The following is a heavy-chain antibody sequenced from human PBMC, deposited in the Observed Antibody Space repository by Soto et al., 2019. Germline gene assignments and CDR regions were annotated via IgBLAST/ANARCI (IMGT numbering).Heavy chain of an antibody. D-gene: IGHD3-3*01. CDR2: IFPNGNT. J-gene: IGHJ5*02. V-gene: IGHV4-4*07. CDR3: ARDRTTTSDDFWSRPRALDL. Sequence: PSETLSLTCTVSRGYVNTFHWSWVRQPAGKGLEWIGRIFPNGNTDYSPSLKSRVTLSVDTSKNQFSMKLTSVTAADMAVYYCARDRTTTSDDFWSRPRALDLSGQGTLLTLA. CDR1: RGYVNTFH.